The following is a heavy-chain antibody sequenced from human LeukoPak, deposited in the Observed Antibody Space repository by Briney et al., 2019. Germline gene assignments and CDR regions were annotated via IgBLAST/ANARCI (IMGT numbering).Heavy chain of an antibody. CDR1: GFTFSDYY. CDR3: ARVLQLVRKDYFDY. CDR2: ISSSGSTI. D-gene: IGHD6-13*01. Sequence: GGSLRLSCAASGFTFSDYYMSWIRQAPGKGLEWVSYISSSGSTIYYADSVKGRFTISRDNAKNSLYLQMNSLRAEDTAVYYCARVLQLVRKDYFDYWGQGTLVTVSS. V-gene: IGHV3-11*04. J-gene: IGHJ4*02.